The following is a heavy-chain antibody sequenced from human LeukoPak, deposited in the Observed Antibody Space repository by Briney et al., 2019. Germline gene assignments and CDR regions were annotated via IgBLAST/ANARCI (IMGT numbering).Heavy chain of an antibody. CDR1: GFIFSSYA. CDR2: ISGSGGST. CDR3: AKDPSAYYFDY. V-gene: IGHV3-23*01. Sequence: SGGSLRLSCAASGFIFSSYAMTWVRQAPGKGLEWVSGISGSGGSTYYADSVKGRFTISRDNSKNTLYLQMNSLRAEDTAVYYCAKDPSAYYFDYWGQGTLVTVSS. J-gene: IGHJ4*02.